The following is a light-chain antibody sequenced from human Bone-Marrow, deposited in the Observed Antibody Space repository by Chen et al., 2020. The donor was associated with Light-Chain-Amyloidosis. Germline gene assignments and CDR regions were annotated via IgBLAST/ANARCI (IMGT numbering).Light chain of an antibody. J-gene: IGLJ1*01. V-gene: IGLV2-14*01. CDR2: EVT. Sequence: LTLPPPGPGSLGKPSTIPSPGTSSDVGGDNHVSWYQQHPDKAPKLMIYEVTNRPSWVPDRFSGSKSDNTASLTISGLQTEDEADYFCSSYTITNTLVFGSGTRVTVL. CDR1: SSDVGGDNH. CDR3: SSYTITNTLV.